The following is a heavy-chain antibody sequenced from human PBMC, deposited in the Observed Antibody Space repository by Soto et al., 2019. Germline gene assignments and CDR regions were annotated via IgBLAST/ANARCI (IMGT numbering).Heavy chain of an antibody. CDR2: IYYSGST. CDR3: ARHGNYYDSSGYFDY. J-gene: IGHJ4*02. CDR1: GGSISSSSYY. D-gene: IGHD3-22*01. Sequence: QLQLQESGPGLVKPSETLSLTCTVSGGSISSSSYYWGWIRQPPGKGLEWIGSIYYSGSTYYNPSLKGRVTISVDTSKNQFSLKLSSVTAADTAVYYCARHGNYYDSSGYFDYWGQGTLVTVSS. V-gene: IGHV4-39*01.